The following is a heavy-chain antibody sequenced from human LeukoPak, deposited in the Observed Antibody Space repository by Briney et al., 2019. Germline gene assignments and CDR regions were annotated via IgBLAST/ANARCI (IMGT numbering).Heavy chain of an antibody. CDR2: IWYDGNKK. D-gene: IGHD2-2*01. J-gene: IGHJ4*03. CDR3: ARGQLLFDY. V-gene: IGHV3-33*01. CDR1: GFTFSSYG. Sequence: GRSLRLSCAASGFTFSSYGLHWVRQAPGKGLEWVAVIWYDGNKKYYADSVKGRFTISRDNSKNTLYLQMNSLRAEDTAVYYCARGQLLFDYWGQGTTVTVSS.